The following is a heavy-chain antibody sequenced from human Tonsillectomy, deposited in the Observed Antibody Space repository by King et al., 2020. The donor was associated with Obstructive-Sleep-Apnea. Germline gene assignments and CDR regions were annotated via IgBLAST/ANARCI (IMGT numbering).Heavy chain of an antibody. CDR1: GFTFSSYS. J-gene: IGHJ4*02. CDR2: ISYDGSNK. Sequence: VQLVESGGGVVQPGRSLRLSCAASGFTFSSYSMHWVRQAPGKGLEWVAVISYDGSNKYYAASVKGRFNISRDNSKNTLYLQMNSLRAEDTAVYYCARDRESSSWPRPDYWGQGTLVTVSS. CDR3: ARDRESSSWPRPDY. V-gene: IGHV3-30-3*01. D-gene: IGHD6-13*01.